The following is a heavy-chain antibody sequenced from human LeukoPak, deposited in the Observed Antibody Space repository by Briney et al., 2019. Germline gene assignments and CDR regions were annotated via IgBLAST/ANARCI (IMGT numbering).Heavy chain of an antibody. V-gene: IGHV1-24*01. CDR2: FDPEDGET. CDR1: GYTLTELS. J-gene: IGHJ4*02. D-gene: IGHD1-20*01. CDR3: ATDFAGGTPLTGTTYRY. Sequence: ASVKVSCKVSGYTLTELSMHWVRQAPGKGLEWMGGFDPEDGETIYAQKFQGRVTMTEDTSTDTAYMELSSLRSEDTAVYYCATDFAGGTPLTGTTYRYWGQGTLVTVSS.